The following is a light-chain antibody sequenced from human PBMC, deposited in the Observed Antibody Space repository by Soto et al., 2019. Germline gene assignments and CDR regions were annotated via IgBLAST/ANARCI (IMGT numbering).Light chain of an antibody. CDR3: QKYDSAPRT. CDR1: QVISNY. Sequence: DIQMTQSPSSLSASVGDRVTITCRASQVISNYLAWYQQQPGKVPKLLIYAASTLQSGVPSRFSGSGSGTDFTLTISSLQPEDVATYYCQKYDSAPRTFGQGTKVEIK. J-gene: IGKJ1*01. CDR2: AAS. V-gene: IGKV1-27*01.